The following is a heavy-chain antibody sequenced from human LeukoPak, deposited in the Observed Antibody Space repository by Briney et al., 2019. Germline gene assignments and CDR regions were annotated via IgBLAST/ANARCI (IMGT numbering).Heavy chain of an antibody. CDR3: AKDCEAGSITMIVFFDY. V-gene: IGHV3-23*01. Sequence: PGGSLRLSCAASGFTFSSNAMSWVRQAPGKGPEWVSAISGSGVSTYYADSVKGRFTISRDNSKNTLYLQMNSLRAEDTAVYYCAKDCEAGSITMIVFFDYWGQGTLVTVSS. CDR2: ISGSGVST. J-gene: IGHJ4*02. CDR1: GFTFSSNA. D-gene: IGHD3-22*01.